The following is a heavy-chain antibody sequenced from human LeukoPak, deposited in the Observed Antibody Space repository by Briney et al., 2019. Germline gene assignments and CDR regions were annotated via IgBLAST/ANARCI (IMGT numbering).Heavy chain of an antibody. D-gene: IGHD3-3*01. V-gene: IGHV3-11*01. CDR1: GFTFSDYY. J-gene: IGHJ4*02. CDR3: ARDPGSACYDFWSGTRGPYYFNY. CDR2: INSSGRTI. Sequence: GGSLRLSCAASGFTFSDYYRSWIRQAPGKGREWVSYINSSGRTIYYTDSVRGRFTISRDNAKNSLYPQMNSLRAEDTAVYYWARDPGSACYDFWSGTRGPYYFNYWGQGTLVTVSS.